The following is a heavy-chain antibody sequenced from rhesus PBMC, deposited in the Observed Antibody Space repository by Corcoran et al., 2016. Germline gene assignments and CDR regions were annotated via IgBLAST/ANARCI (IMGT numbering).Heavy chain of an antibody. D-gene: IGHD6-31*01. CDR3: ARDEGSGWHYFDY. CDR1: GGPISDSLR. CDR2: VYGSSANT. Sequence: QAQLQESGPGVVKPPETLSLTCSVSGGPISDSLRWSWIRQPPGQGLEWIGYVYGSSANTNYNPSLKSRVNISKDTSKSQFSLKLGSVTAGDTAVYYCARDEGSGWHYFDYWGQGVLVTVSS. V-gene: IGHV4S10*01. J-gene: IGHJ4*01.